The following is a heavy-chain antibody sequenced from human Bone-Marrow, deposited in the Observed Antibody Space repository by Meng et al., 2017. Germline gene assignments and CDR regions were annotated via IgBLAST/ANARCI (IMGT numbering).Heavy chain of an antibody. CDR2: IYYSGST. J-gene: IGHJ3*02. CDR1: GGSISSYY. V-gene: IGHV4-59*01. CDR3: ARYRPIIYDILTGQGPRAAFDI. Sequence: SETLSLTCTVSGGSISSYYWSWIRQPPGKGLEWTGYIYYSGSTNYNPSLKSRVTISVDTSKNQFSLKLSSVTAADTAVYYCARYRPIIYDILTGQGPRAAFDIWGQGTMVTVSS. D-gene: IGHD3-9*01.